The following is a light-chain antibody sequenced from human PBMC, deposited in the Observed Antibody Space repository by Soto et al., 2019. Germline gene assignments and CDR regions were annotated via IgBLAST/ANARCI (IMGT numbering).Light chain of an antibody. CDR2: GAS. Sequence: EILMTQSPATVSVSPGERATLSCRASQSVSSNLVWYQQKPGQAPRLLIYGASTRATGIPARFSGSGSGTDSTLTINTLQSEDFAFYYCLQYNNWPPLFTFGPGTKVDLK. CDR3: LQYNNWPPLFT. V-gene: IGKV3-15*01. CDR1: QSVSSN. J-gene: IGKJ3*01.